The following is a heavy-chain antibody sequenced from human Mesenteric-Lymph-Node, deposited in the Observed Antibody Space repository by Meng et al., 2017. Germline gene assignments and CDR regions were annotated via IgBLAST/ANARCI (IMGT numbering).Heavy chain of an antibody. V-gene: IGHV3-33*01. D-gene: IGHD2-15*01. Sequence: GESLKISCAASGFTFSTYGMHWVRQAPGKGLEWVAVIWTDGINRYYADSVKGRFTISRDNSKNTLYLQMNSLRAEDTAVYYCAAETPYCSGCSCSGTLAAFDIWGQGTLVTVSS. CDR2: IWTDGINR. J-gene: IGHJ3*02. CDR1: GFTFSTYG. CDR3: AAETPYCSGCSCSGTLAAFDI.